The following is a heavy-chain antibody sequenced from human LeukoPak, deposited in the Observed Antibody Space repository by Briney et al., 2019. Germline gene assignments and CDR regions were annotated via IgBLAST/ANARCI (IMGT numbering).Heavy chain of an antibody. CDR1: GFTFSSYG. Sequence: GGSLRLSCAASGFTFSSYGMHWVRQAPGKGLEWVAVISYDGSNKYYADSVKGRFTISRDNSKNTLYLQMNSLRAEDTAVYYCAKAGYCSSTSCLPSGFDYWGQGTLVTVSS. CDR2: ISYDGSNK. D-gene: IGHD2-2*01. J-gene: IGHJ4*02. CDR3: AKAGYCSSTSCLPSGFDY. V-gene: IGHV3-30*18.